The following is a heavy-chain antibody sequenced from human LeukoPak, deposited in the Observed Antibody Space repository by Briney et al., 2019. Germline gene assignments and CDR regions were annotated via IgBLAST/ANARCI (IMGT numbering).Heavy chain of an antibody. CDR1: GGSISSGDYY. D-gene: IGHD3-10*01. CDR2: IYYSGST. CDR3: ASRVRGVIITSAGFDP. J-gene: IGHJ5*02. V-gene: IGHV4-30-4*01. Sequence: SETLSLTCTVSGGSISSGDYYWSWIRQPPGKGLEWIGYIYYSGSTYYNPSLKSRVTISVDTSKNRFSLKLSSVTAADTAVYYCASRVRGVIITSAGFDPWGQGTLVTVSS.